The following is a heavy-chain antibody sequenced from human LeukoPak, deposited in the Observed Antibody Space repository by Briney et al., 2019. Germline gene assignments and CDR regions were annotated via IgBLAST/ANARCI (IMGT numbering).Heavy chain of an antibody. CDR1: GGSISSYY. D-gene: IGHD6-19*01. V-gene: IGHV4-59*01. Sequence: PSETLSLTCTVSGGSISSYYWSWIRQPPGKGLEWIGYIYYSGSTNYNPSLKSRVTISVDTSKNQFSLKLSYVTAADTAVYYCARVVYSSGCFDYWGQGTLVTVSS. J-gene: IGHJ4*02. CDR2: IYYSGST. CDR3: ARVVYSSGCFDY.